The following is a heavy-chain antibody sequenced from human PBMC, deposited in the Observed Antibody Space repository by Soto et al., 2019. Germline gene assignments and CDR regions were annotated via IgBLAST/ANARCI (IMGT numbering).Heavy chain of an antibody. CDR3: ARDHPLSYGFVGTALEDY. CDR1: GFSFSSNW. J-gene: IGHJ4*01. V-gene: IGHV3-7*01. CDR2: IKQDGSEK. D-gene: IGHD5-18*01. Sequence: EVQMVESGGGLVQPGGSLRLSCAASGFSFSSNWMSWVRQAPGKGLEWVANIKQDGSEKYYVDSVKGRFTISRDNAKNSLYLQMNSLRAEDTAVYYCARDHPLSYGFVGTALEDYWGQGTLVTVSS.